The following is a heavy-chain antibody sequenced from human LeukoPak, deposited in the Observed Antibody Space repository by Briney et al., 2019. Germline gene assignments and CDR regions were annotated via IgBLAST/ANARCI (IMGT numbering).Heavy chain of an antibody. Sequence: SETLSLTCTVSGGSISSYYWSWIRQPAGKGLEWIGRIYTSGSTNYNPSLKSRVTMSVDTSENQFSLKLSSVTAADTAVYYCARDHQFWSGYYYYYYMDVWGKGTTVTVSS. D-gene: IGHD3-3*01. CDR1: GGSISSYY. CDR3: ARDHQFWSGYYYYYYMDV. CDR2: IYTSGST. V-gene: IGHV4-4*07. J-gene: IGHJ6*03.